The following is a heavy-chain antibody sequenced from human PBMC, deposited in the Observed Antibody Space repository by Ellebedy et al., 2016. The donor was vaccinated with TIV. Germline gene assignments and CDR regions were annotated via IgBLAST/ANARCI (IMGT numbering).Heavy chain of an antibody. D-gene: IGHD5-18*01. CDR1: GFTFSNAW. CDR2: IKSKTDGGAA. V-gene: IGHV3-15*01. J-gene: IGHJ4*02. Sequence: PGGSLRLSCAASGFTFSNAWMNWVRKAPGKGLEWVGRIKSKTDGGAADYAAPVKGRFTISRDDSKNTLYLQMNSLKTDDKAVYFCTTVYRYNYDSVWGQGTLVTVSS. CDR3: TTVYRYNYDSV.